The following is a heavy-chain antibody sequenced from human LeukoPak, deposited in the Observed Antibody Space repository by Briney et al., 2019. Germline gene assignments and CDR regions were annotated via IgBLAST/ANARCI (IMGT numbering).Heavy chain of an antibody. CDR2: MNPNSGNT. CDR1: GYTFTSYD. D-gene: IGHD3-22*01. Sequence: GASVKVSCKASGYTFTSYDINWVRQATGQGLEWMGWMNPNSGNTGYAQKLQGRVTMTRNTSISTAYMELSSLRSEDTAVYYCARGDGLKYYYGSSGYYFECYFDYWGQGTLVTVSS. CDR3: ARGDGLKYYYGSSGYYFECYFDY. J-gene: IGHJ4*02. V-gene: IGHV1-8*01.